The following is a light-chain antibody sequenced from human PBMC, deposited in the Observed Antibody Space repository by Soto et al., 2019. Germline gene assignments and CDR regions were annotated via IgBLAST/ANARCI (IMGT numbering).Light chain of an antibody. V-gene: IGKV3-15*01. Sequence: EIVVTQAPATLSVSPGEGATLSCRASQSVGTNLAWYQYKPGQAPRLLIYEASTRATGIPARFRGSGSGTEFTLTISSLQSEDFAVYFCQQYNMWPRSITLGQGTRLEIK. CDR2: EAS. CDR3: QQYNMWPRSIT. CDR1: QSVGTN. J-gene: IGKJ5*01.